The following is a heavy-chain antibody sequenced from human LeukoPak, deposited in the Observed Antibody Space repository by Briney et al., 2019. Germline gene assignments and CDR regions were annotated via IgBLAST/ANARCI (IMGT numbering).Heavy chain of an antibody. Sequence: PSETLSLTCAVYGGSFSGYYWSWIRQPPGKGLEWIGEINHSGSTNYNPSLKSRVTISVDTSKNQFSLKVSSVTAADTAVYYCARGRGRIAARPYYFDYWGQGTLVTVSS. V-gene: IGHV4-34*01. D-gene: IGHD6-6*01. J-gene: IGHJ4*02. CDR3: ARGRGRIAARPYYFDY. CDR1: GGSFSGYY. CDR2: INHSGST.